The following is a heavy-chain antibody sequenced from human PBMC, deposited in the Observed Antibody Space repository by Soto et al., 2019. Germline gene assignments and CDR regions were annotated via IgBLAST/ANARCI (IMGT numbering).Heavy chain of an antibody. J-gene: IGHJ3*02. CDR1: GYTFTRYV. D-gene: IGHD4-17*01. CDR2: ISAYNGNT. Sequence: ASVKVSCKASGYTFTRYVMHWVRQAPGQRLEWMGWISAYNGNTNYAQKLQGRVTMTTDTSTSTAYMELRSLRSDDTAVYYCARDPAHGDYDDAFDIWGQGTMVTVSS. V-gene: IGHV1-18*01. CDR3: ARDPAHGDYDDAFDI.